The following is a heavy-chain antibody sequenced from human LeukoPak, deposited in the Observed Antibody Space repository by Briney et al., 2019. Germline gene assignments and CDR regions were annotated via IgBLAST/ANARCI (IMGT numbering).Heavy chain of an antibody. CDR3: ATTAAPDTAMVY. J-gene: IGHJ4*02. CDR1: GYTLTELS. D-gene: IGHD5-18*01. V-gene: IGHV1-24*01. Sequence: ASVKVSCKVSGYTLTELSMHWVRQAPGKGLEWMGGFDPEDGEAIYAQKFQGRVTMTEDTSTYTAYMELSSLRSEDTAVYYCATTAAPDTAMVYWGQGTLVTVSS. CDR2: FDPEDGEA.